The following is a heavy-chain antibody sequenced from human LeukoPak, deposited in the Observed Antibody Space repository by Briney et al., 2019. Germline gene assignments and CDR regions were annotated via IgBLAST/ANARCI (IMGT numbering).Heavy chain of an antibody. CDR3: AVGARTLGTADWYFDL. CDR2: TYYRSKWYN. J-gene: IGHJ2*01. D-gene: IGHD3-16*01. V-gene: IGHV6-1*01. Sequence: SQTLSLTCAISGDSVSSNSAAWNWIRQSPSRGLEWLGRTYYRSKWYNDYAVSVKSRITINPDTSKNQFSLQLNSVTPEDTAVYYCAVGARTLGTADWYFDLWGRGTLVTVSS. CDR1: GDSVSSNSAA.